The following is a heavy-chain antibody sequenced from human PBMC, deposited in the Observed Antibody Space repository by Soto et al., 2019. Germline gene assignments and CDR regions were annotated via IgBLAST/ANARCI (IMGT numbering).Heavy chain of an antibody. CDR1: GFTFSSYA. J-gene: IGHJ6*02. CDR3: AMSAIFGVADV. D-gene: IGHD3-3*01. CDR2: ISSNGGST. Sequence: PGGSLRLSCSASGFTFSSYAMHWVRQAPGKGLEYVSAISSNGGSTYYADSVKGRFTISRDNSKNTLYLQMSSLRAEDTAVYYCAMSAIFGVADVWGQGTTVTVSS. V-gene: IGHV3-64D*06.